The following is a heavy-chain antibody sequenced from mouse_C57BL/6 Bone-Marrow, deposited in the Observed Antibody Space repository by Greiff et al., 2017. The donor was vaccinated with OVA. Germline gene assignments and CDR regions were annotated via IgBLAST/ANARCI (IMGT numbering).Heavy chain of an antibody. Sequence: QVQLQQPGAELVRPGSSVKLSCKASGYTFTSYWMDWVKQRPGQGLEWIGNIYPSDSETHYNQKFKDKATLTVDKSSSTAYMQLSSLTSEDSAVYYCARGRNYSPYFDYWGQGTTLTVSS. CDR2: IYPSDSET. CDR3: ARGRNYSPYFDY. J-gene: IGHJ2*01. CDR1: GYTFTSYW. D-gene: IGHD2-12*01. V-gene: IGHV1-61*01.